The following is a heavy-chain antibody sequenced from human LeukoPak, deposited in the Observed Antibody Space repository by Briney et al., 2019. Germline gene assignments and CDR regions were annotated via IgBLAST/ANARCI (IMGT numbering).Heavy chain of an antibody. Sequence: GGSLTLSCVASGFTVSSNYMSWVRQAPGEGLEWLSVYSSGGSTYYADSVNSRFTMSRHNSKNTLYLQMNVLRVEDTAVYYSARVSPFDYWGQGTQVTVSS. CDR1: GFTVSSNY. J-gene: IGHJ4*02. V-gene: IGHV3-66*01. CDR2: YSSGGST. CDR3: ARVSPFDY.